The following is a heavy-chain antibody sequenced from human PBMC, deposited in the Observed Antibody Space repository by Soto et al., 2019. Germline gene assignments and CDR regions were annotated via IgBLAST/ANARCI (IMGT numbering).Heavy chain of an antibody. D-gene: IGHD4-17*01. CDR3: ARDRADYGGRWFDS. CDR1: GGSINNHY. CDR2: IYYTGST. Sequence: PSETLSLTCTVSGGSINNHYWSWIRQPPGKGLEWIGYIYYTGSTNYNPSLKSRVTISVDTSKNQFSLKLRSVTAADTAIYYCARDRADYGGRWFDSWGQGTLVTVSS. J-gene: IGHJ5*01. V-gene: IGHV4-59*11.